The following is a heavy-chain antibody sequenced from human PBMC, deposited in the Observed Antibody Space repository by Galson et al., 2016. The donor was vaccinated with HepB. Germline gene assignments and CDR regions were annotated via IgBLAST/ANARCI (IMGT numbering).Heavy chain of an antibody. D-gene: IGHD3-10*01. CDR1: GFPFSAYW. Sequence: SLRLSCAATGFPFSAYWMQWVRQVPGKGLVWVSRPTTDGIIGYADSVMGRFTISRDNYENTLYLQMDSLRAEDTAVYYCAKEQGTDEGWFGQSDHWGQGTLVTVSS. CDR3: AKEQGTDEGWFGQSDH. J-gene: IGHJ4*02. CDR2: PTTDGII. V-gene: IGHV3-74*01.